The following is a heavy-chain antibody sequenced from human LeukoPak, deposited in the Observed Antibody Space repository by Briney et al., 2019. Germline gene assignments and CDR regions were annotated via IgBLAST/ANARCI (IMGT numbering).Heavy chain of an antibody. J-gene: IGHJ4*02. CDR3: ARSYLRGYNYGWPDQ. D-gene: IGHD5-18*01. CDR1: GGSISSSNW. CDR2: IYHSGST. V-gene: IGHV4-4*02. Sequence: SETLSLTCAVSGGSISSSNWWSWVRQPPGKGLEWIGEIYHSGSTNYNPSLKSRVTVSVDKSKNQFSLKLNSVTAADTAVYYCARSYLRGYNYGWPDQWGQGTLVTVSS.